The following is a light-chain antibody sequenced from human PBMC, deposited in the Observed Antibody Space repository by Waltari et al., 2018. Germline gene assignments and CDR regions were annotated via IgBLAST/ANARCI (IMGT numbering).Light chain of an antibody. CDR2: DVY. Sequence: QSALTQPPSVSGSPGPAILIPCTGTGRDVGGYDYVSWYQQYPGKAPRLIIYDVYNRPSGVSNRFSGSKSDNTASLTISGLQAEDESVYYCSSYTSSGVVFGGGTKLTVL. V-gene: IGLV2-14*01. CDR3: SSYTSSGVV. CDR1: GRDVGGYDY. J-gene: IGLJ2*01.